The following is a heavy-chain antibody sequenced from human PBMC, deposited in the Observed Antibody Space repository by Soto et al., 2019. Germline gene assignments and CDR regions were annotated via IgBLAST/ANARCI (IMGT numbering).Heavy chain of an antibody. CDR3: AREGGSIGGWFGRKFDS. CDR2: ISSGGTTT. CDR1: GFTFSTHA. D-gene: IGHD6-19*01. J-gene: IGHJ4*02. Sequence: GGSLRLSCAASGFTFSTHAMSWVRQAPGKGLEWVSSISSGGTTTFYAASVEGRFTISRDKSKNTLYLQMNSLRADDTAVYYCAREGGSIGGWFGRKFDSWGQGTQVTVSS. V-gene: IGHV3-23*01.